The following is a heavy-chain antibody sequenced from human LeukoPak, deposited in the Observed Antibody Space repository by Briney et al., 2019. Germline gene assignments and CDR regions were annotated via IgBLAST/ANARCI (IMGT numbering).Heavy chain of an antibody. CDR1: GFTFSSYS. J-gene: IGHJ4*02. D-gene: IGHD2-15*01. CDR3: ARDRGYCSGGSCLSLDY. Sequence: PGGSLRLSCAASGFTFSSYSMNWVRQAPGKGLEWVSSISSSSSYIYYADSVKGRFTISRDNAKNSLYLQMNSLRAEDTAVYYCARDRGYCSGGSCLSLDYWGQGTLVTVSS. CDR2: ISSSSSYI. V-gene: IGHV3-21*01.